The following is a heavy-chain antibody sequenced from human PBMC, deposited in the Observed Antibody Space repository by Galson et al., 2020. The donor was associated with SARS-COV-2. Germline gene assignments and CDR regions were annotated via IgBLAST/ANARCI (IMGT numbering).Heavy chain of an antibody. D-gene: IGHD2-2*01. CDR1: GGSFSGYY. V-gene: IGHV4-34*01. J-gene: IGHJ6*03. CDR3: VVVPAANRYYYYYMDV. Sequence: SETLSLTCAVYGGSFSGYYWSWIRQPPGKGLEWIGEINHSGSTNYNPSLKSRVTISVDTSKNQFSLKLSSVTAADTAVYYCVVVPAANRYYYYYMDVWGKGTTVTVSS. CDR2: INHSGST.